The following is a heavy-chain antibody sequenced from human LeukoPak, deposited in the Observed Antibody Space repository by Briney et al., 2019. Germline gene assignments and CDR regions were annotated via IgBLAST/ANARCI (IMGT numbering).Heavy chain of an antibody. CDR1: GGSFSGYY. Sequence: SETLSLTCAVYGGSFSGYYWSWIRQPPGKGLEWIGEINHSGSTNYNPSLKSRVTISVDTSKNQFSLELSSVTAADTAVYYCARGLDSSGYYYVDNWFDPWGQGTLVTVSS. V-gene: IGHV4-34*01. D-gene: IGHD3-22*01. J-gene: IGHJ5*02. CDR3: ARGLDSSGYYYVDNWFDP. CDR2: INHSGST.